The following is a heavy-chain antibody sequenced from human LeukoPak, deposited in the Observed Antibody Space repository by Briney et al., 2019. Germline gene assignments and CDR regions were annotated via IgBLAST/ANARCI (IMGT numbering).Heavy chain of an antibody. J-gene: IGHJ4*02. D-gene: IGHD1-26*01. CDR1: GFTFTSFA. V-gene: IGHV3-23*01. CDR2: IIGSGGGT. Sequence: GGSLRLSCAASGFTFTSFAMSWVRQAPGKGLEWVSAIIGSGGGTFYADSVKGRFTISRDNSKNTLYLQMNSLRAEDTAVYCCAKEGNSGSYYSIDYWGQGTLVTVSS. CDR3: AKEGNSGSYYSIDY.